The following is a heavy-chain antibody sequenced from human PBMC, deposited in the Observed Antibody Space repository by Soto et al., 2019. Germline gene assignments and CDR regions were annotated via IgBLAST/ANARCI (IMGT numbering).Heavy chain of an antibody. V-gene: IGHV3-9*01. CDR1: GFTFDDYA. D-gene: IGHD3-16*01. Sequence: EVQLVESGGGLVQPGRSLRLSCAASGFTFDDYAMHWVRQAPGKGLEWVSGISWNSGSIGYADSVKGRFTISRDNAKNSLYLQMNSLRAEDTALYYCAKDLGQHGGDAFDIWGQGTMVTVSS. CDR3: AKDLGQHGGDAFDI. J-gene: IGHJ3*02. CDR2: ISWNSGSI.